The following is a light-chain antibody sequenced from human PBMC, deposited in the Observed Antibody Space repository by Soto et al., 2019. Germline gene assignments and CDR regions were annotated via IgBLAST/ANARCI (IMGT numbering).Light chain of an antibody. CDR1: RSDVGGYNL. CDR2: DDN. V-gene: IGLV2-23*01. J-gene: IGLJ2*01. Sequence: QSGLTQTASVSGSPGQSITMTCTGSRSDVGGYNLVSWYQQHPGKAPKLLISDDNKRPSGVSDRFSGSKSGNTASLTISGLQAEDEGDYYCSSYAGTITLVFGGGTKVTVL. CDR3: SSYAGTITLV.